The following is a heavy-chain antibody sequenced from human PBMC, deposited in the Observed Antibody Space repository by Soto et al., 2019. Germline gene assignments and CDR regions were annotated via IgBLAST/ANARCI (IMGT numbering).Heavy chain of an antibody. V-gene: IGHV4-59*08. D-gene: IGHD4-4*01. CDR3: ASVDYSNYFLDY. J-gene: IGHJ4*02. Sequence: SETLSLTCTVSGGSISSYYWSWIRQPPGKGLEWIGYIYYSGSTNYNPSLKSRVTISVATSKNQFSLKLSSVTAADTAVYYCASVDYSNYFLDYWGQGTLVTVSS. CDR2: IYYSGST. CDR1: GGSISSYY.